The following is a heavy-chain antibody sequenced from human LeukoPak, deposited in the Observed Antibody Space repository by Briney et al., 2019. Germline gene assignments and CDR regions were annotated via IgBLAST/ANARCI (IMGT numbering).Heavy chain of an antibody. Sequence: GGSLTLSCAASGFSVSSYWTNWVRQAPGKGLEWVANINQDGSTKYYADPVNGGYTISRENVKNSLYMQMYGTRAEDTDACYCARSVVMVGGTRWFDPWGEGTLVTVSS. CDR1: GFSVSSYW. CDR3: ARSVVMVGGTRWFDP. CDR2: INQDGSTK. D-gene: IGHD2-15*01. V-gene: IGHV3-7*01. J-gene: IGHJ5*02.